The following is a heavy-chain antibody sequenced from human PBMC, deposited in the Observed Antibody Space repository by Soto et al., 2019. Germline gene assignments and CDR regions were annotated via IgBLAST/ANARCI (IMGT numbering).Heavy chain of an antibody. CDR1: GFAFSNSG. CDR2: IRGSGTST. CDR3: AKRPPDAGYGMDV. J-gene: IGHJ6*02. Sequence: EVQLLASGGGLVQPGGSLRLSCAASGFAFSNSGMSWVRQAPGKGLEWVSGIRGSGTSTDYADSVKGRFTISRDNSKNTLYLQMNSLRAEDTAVYYCAKRPPDAGYGMDVWGQGTVVTVSS. V-gene: IGHV3-23*01.